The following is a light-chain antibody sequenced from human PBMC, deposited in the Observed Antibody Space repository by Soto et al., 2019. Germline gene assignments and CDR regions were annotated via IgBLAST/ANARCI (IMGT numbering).Light chain of an antibody. J-gene: IGKJ1*01. CDR3: QQYNSSQWT. CDR2: DAS. V-gene: IGKV1-5*01. Sequence: DIQMTQSPSALSASVGDRFTITCRASQSISSWLAWYQQKPGKAPKLLIYDASSLEGGVPSRFSGSGSGTEFTLTITSLQPDDFATYYCQQYNSSQWTFGQGTKVDIK. CDR1: QSISSW.